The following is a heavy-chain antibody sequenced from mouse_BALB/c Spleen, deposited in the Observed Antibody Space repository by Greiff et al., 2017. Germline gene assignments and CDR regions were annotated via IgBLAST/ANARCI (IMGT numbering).Heavy chain of an antibody. Sequence: EVKVEESGGGLVQPGGSLKLSCAASGFTFSSYTMSWVRQTPEKRLEWVAYISSGGGSTYYPDTVKGRFTISRDNAKNTLYLQMSSLKSEDTAMYYCARHPIYYGYISRYFDVWGAGTTVTVSS. CDR2: ISSGGGST. CDR1: GFTFSSYT. CDR3: ARHPIYYGYISRYFDV. J-gene: IGHJ1*01. D-gene: IGHD2-2*01. V-gene: IGHV5-12-2*01.